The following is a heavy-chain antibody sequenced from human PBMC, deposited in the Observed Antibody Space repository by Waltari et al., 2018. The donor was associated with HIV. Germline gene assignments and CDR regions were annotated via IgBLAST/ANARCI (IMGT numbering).Heavy chain of an antibody. D-gene: IGHD6-6*01. CDR2: IYYSGST. V-gene: IGHV4-39*07. J-gene: IGHJ5*02. CDR3: ARGTRIAARPFWFDP. CDR1: GGSISSSSYY. Sequence: QLQLQESGPGLVKPSETLSLTCTVSGGSISSSSYYWGWIRQPPGKGLEWIGSIYYSGSTYYNPSLKSRVTISVDTSKNQFSLKLSSVTAADTAVYYCARGTRIAARPFWFDPWAQGTLVTVSS.